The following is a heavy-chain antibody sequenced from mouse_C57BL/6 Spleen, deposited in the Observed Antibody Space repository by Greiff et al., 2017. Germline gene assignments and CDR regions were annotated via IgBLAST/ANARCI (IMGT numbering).Heavy chain of an antibody. J-gene: IGHJ2*01. CDR2: INPNNGGT. CDR1: GYTFTDYY. CDR3: ARGYGNYDGY. Sequence: VQLQQSGPELVKPGASVKISCKASGYTFTDYYMNWVKQSHGKSLEWIGDINPNNGGTSYNQKFKGKATLTVDKSSSTAYMELRSLTSEDSAVYYCARGYGNYDGYWGQGTTLTVSS. V-gene: IGHV1-26*01. D-gene: IGHD2-1*01.